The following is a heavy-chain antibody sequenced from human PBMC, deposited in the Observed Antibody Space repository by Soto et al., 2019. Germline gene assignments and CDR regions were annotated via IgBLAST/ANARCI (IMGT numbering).Heavy chain of an antibody. Sequence: QVQLVQSGAEVKKPGASVKVSCTASGYTFDNYGISWVRQAPGQGLEWMGWIAIHNGHTKYAQTFQGRVTMTTEKSSNMAYMELMSLRSDDTAVYYCARAPKGYSGYDPYHYGMDVWGHGTTVIVSS. CDR3: ARAPKGYSGYDPYHYGMDV. CDR2: IAIHNGHT. CDR1: GYTFDNYG. D-gene: IGHD5-12*01. J-gene: IGHJ6*02. V-gene: IGHV1-18*04.